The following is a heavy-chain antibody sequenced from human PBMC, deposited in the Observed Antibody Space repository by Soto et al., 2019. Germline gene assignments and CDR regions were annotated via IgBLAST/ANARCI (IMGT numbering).Heavy chain of an antibody. J-gene: IGHJ6*03. Sequence: QVQLVQSGAEVKKPGASVRLSCKASGYTFTDYIITWVSQAPGQGLEWMGWINPNNGDTNYAQKAQGRVTLTTDTSSNTAYLNLRGLRSDDTAVYYSSRGNKDGNYTYYYYMDVWGKGTAVTVSS. CDR1: GYTFTDYI. CDR3: SRGNKDGNYTYYYYMDV. CDR2: INPNNGDT. V-gene: IGHV1-18*01.